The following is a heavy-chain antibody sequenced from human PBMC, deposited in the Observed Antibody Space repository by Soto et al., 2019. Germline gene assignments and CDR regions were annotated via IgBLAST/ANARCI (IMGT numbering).Heavy chain of an antibody. J-gene: IGHJ5*02. V-gene: IGHV4-39*01. D-gene: IGHD3-10*01. Sequence: QLQLQESGPGLVKPSETLSLTCTVSGGSISSSSYYWGWIRQPPGKGLEWIGSIYYSGSTYYNPSLKSRVTISVDTSKNQFSLKLSSVTAADTAVYYCARHIRITMVRGVIAWFDPWGQGTLVTVSS. CDR3: ARHIRITMVRGVIAWFDP. CDR2: IYYSGST. CDR1: GGSISSSSYY.